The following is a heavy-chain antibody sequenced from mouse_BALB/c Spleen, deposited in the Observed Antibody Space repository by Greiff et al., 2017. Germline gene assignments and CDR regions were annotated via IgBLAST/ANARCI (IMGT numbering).Heavy chain of an antibody. J-gene: IGHJ2*01. Sequence: DLVKPGASVKLSCKASGYTFTSYWINWIKQRPGQGLEWIGRIAPGSGSTYYNEMFKGKATLTVDTSSSTAYIQLSSLSSEDSAVYFGARRSLLAGGDEWGQGTTLTVSA. D-gene: IGHD4-1*01. CDR1: GYTFTSYW. CDR3: ARRSLLAGGDE. CDR2: IAPGSGST. V-gene: IGHV1S41*01.